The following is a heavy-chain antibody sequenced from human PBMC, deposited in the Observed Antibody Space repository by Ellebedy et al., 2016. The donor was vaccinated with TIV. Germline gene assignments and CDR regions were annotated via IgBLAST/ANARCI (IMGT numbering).Heavy chain of an antibody. D-gene: IGHD2-8*01. CDR2: AYYRSTWIY. CDR1: GDSVPNNGDT. Sequence: SQTLSLTCAIPGDSVPNNGDTWNWTRQSPSRGLEWLGRAYYRSTWIYNYAVSVKGRLTINPDTSNNQLSLHLNSVTPEDTAVYYCARDTPWCYRRADVWGQGTTVTVSS. J-gene: IGHJ6*02. CDR3: ARDTPWCYRRADV. V-gene: IGHV6-1*01.